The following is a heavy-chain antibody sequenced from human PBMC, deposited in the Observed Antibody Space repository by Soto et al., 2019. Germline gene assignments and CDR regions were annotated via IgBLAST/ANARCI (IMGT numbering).Heavy chain of an antibody. CDR1: GFNFNSHP. CDR3: AKGRGYCSSTSCYFFDY. J-gene: IGHJ4*02. V-gene: IGHV3-23*01. D-gene: IGHD2-2*01. CDR2: TNGSGENT. Sequence: VGYLRLSCAASGFNFNSHPMSLVRQAPEKQLESIPSTNGSGENTNYADSVKCRFTISRENSKNTLYLQMNSLRAEDTAVYYCAKGRGYCSSTSCYFFDYWGQGPLVTVSS.